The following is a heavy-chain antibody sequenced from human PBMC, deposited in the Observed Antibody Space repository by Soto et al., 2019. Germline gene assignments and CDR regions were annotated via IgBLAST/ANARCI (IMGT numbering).Heavy chain of an antibody. CDR2: SYHSGST. CDR1: GGSISSGGHS. J-gene: IGHJ4*02. V-gene: IGHV4-30-2*01. CDR3: ASGQQLVRNY. Sequence: QLQLQESGSGLVKPSQTLSLTCAVSGGSISSGGHSWSWIRQPPGKGLEWIGYSYHSGSTYYNPSLKSRVTISVDRSKNQFSLKLSSVTAADTAVYYCASGQQLVRNYWGQGTLVTVSS. D-gene: IGHD6-13*01.